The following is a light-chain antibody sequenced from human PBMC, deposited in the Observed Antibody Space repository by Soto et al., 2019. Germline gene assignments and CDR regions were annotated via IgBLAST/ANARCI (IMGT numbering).Light chain of an antibody. Sequence: EIVLTQSPGTLSLSPGERATLSCGASQSVSSGQLAWYQQKPGLAPRLLIYDASSRASGIPDRFSGSGSETDFTLTISRVEPEDFVVYYCQQYGSSPITFGQGTRLEIK. J-gene: IGKJ5*01. CDR1: QSVSSGQ. V-gene: IGKV3D-20*01. CDR2: DAS. CDR3: QQYGSSPIT.